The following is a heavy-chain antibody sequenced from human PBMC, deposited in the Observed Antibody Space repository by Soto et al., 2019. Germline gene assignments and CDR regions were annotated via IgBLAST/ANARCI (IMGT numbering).Heavy chain of an antibody. CDR3: AKVGDGYNMGGRKDY. D-gene: IGHD3-16*01. CDR1: GFTFSSYG. V-gene: IGHV3-30*18. Sequence: QVQLVESGGGVVQPGRSLRLSCAASGFTFSSYGMHWVRQAPGKGLEWVAVISYDGSNKYYADSVKGRFTISRDNSKNTMYLQMNSLRAEDTAVYYGAKVGDGYNMGGRKDYWGQGTLVTVSS. J-gene: IGHJ4*02. CDR2: ISYDGSNK.